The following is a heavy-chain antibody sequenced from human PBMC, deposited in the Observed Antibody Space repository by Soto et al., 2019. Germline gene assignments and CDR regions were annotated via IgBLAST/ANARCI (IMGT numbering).Heavy chain of an antibody. D-gene: IGHD2-8*01. V-gene: IGHV3-23*01. CDR1: GGSIDSSTYY. Sequence: ETLSLTCTVSGGSIDSSTYYWGWIRQAPGKGLEWVSGLSDSGGSIYYADSVKGRFTISRDNSMNTLYLQMNTLRAEDTAVYYCAKVSSAWYAGFFDLWGQGTLVTVSS. CDR3: AKVSSAWYAGFFDL. CDR2: LSDSGGSI. J-gene: IGHJ4*02.